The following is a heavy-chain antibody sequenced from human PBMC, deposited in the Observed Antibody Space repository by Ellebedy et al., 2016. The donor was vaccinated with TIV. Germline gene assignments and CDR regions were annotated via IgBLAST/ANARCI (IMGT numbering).Heavy chain of an antibody. J-gene: IGHJ4*02. CDR3: ARQVDAYYDFWSGYTDY. CDR1: GFTFSSYG. Sequence: PGGSLRLSCAASGFTFSSYGMHWVRQAPGKGLEWVAVIWYDGSNKYYADSVKGRFTISRDNSKNTLYLQMNSLRAEDTAVYYCARQVDAYYDFWSGYTDYWGQGTLVTVSS. CDR2: IWYDGSNK. D-gene: IGHD3-3*01. V-gene: IGHV3-33*01.